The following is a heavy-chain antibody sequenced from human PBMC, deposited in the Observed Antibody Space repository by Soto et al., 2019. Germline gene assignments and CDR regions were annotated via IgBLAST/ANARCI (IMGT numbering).Heavy chain of an antibody. J-gene: IGHJ4*02. Sequence: TGGSLRLSCEASGFNFISYGIHFFRQSPGKGLEWVAIIWNDGSNEYYAGSVKGRFTISRDNSKNTVYLQVSKLRAEDTAVYFCARDQTDSGGYSGSWGQGTLVTVSS. D-gene: IGHD3-22*01. CDR3: ARDQTDSGGYSGS. CDR1: GFNFISYG. CDR2: IWNDGSNE. V-gene: IGHV3-33*01.